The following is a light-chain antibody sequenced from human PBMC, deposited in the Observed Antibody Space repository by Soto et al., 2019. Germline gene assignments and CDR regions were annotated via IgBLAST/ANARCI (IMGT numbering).Light chain of an antibody. CDR3: QQYGTSLWT. CDR1: QSGTDSF. Sequence: ESVLTQSPGTLSLSPGERATLSCRASQSGTDSFLAWYQQRPGQAPRLLMYGASIRATDISERFSGGGAETDFTLTISRLEPEDFAVYYCQQYGTSLWTLGQGTKVEIK. CDR2: GAS. V-gene: IGKV3-20*01. J-gene: IGKJ1*01.